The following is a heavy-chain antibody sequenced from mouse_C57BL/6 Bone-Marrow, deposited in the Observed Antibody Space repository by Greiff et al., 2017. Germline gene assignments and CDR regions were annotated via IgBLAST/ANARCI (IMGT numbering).Heavy chain of an antibody. CDR1: GFNIKDYY. CDR2: IDPEDGET. Sequence: VQLQQSGAELVKPGASVKLSCTASGFNIKDYYMHWVKQRTEQGLEWIGRIDPEDGETKYAPKFKGKDTITADTSSNTAYLQLSSLTSEDTAVYYCARSRLLRFDYWGQGTTLTVSS. CDR3: ARSRLLRFDY. V-gene: IGHV14-2*01. D-gene: IGHD3-2*02. J-gene: IGHJ2*01.